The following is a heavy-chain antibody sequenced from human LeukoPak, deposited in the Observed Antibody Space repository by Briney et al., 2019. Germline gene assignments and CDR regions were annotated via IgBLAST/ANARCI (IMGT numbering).Heavy chain of an antibody. CDR2: IYYSGST. CDR3: ARDYGSGSYYNDAFDI. V-gene: IGHV4-59*01. Sequence: SETLSLTCTVSGGSISSYYWSWIRQPPGKGLEWIGYIYYSGSTNYNPSLKSRVTISVDTSKNQFSLKLSSVTAADTAVYYCARDYGSGSYYNDAFDIWGQGTMATVSS. D-gene: IGHD3-10*01. J-gene: IGHJ3*02. CDR1: GGSISSYY.